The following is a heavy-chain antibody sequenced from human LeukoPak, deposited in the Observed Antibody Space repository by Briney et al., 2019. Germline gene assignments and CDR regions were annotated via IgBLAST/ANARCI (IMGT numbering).Heavy chain of an antibody. D-gene: IGHD3-22*01. J-gene: IGHJ4*02. CDR1: GDSISNYY. Sequence: SETLSLTCTVSGDSISNYYGSWIRQPPGKGLEWIGNIYYSGRTNYNPSLKSRVTISVDTSKNQFSLKLSSVTAADTAVYYCARQGVEYYYDSSGCDYWGQGTLVTVSS. V-gene: IGHV4-59*08. CDR2: IYYSGRT. CDR3: ARQGVEYYYDSSGCDY.